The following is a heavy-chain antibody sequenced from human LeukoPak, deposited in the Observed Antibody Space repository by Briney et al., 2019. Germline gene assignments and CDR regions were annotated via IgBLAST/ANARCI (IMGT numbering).Heavy chain of an antibody. J-gene: IGHJ4*02. CDR1: GGSINGGNYY. V-gene: IGHV4-61*01. Sequence: ASETLSLTCTVSGGSINGGNYYWSWIRQPPGKGLEWIGYIYYSGSTNYDPSLKSRVTISVDTSKNQLSLKLSSVTAADTAVYYCARHWETSSWYVDYWGQGTLVTVSS. D-gene: IGHD6-13*01. CDR3: ARHWETSSWYVDY. CDR2: IYYSGST.